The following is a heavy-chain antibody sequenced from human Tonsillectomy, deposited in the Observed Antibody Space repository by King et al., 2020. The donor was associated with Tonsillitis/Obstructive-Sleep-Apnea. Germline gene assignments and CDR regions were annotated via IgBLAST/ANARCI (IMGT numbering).Heavy chain of an antibody. CDR3: ARDFDNNYSYMDV. CDR2: VSYDGSNK. Sequence: VQLVESGGGVVQPGRSLRLSCAASGFIFSYYAMHWVRQAPGKGLEWVAVVSYDGSNKYYADSVKGRFTISRDNSKNTLNLQMDSLRAVDSAVYFCARDFDNNYSYMDVWGKGTTVTVSS. CDR1: GFIFSYYA. J-gene: IGHJ6*03. D-gene: IGHD1-14*01. V-gene: IGHV3-30*04.